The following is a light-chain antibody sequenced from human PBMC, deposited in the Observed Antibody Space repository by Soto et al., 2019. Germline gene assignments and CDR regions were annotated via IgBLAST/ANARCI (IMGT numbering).Light chain of an antibody. CDR3: QSYDTSLNDLEGV. V-gene: IGLV1-40*01. Sequence: QSVLTQPPSVSGARGQRVTISCTGSSSNIGAGYGVHWYQVVPGTAPKLLIYGDTNRPSGVPDRFSGSKSGSSASLAITGLQAEDEADYYCQSYDTSLNDLEGVFG. CDR2: GDT. CDR1: SSNIGAGYG. J-gene: IGLJ3*02.